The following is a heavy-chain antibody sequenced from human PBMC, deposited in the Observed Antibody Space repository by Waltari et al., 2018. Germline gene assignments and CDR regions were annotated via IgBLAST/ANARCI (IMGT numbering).Heavy chain of an antibody. CDR2: IYHSGST. J-gene: IGHJ4*02. CDR3: ARLGYYDSSGYADY. CDR1: GYSISSGYY. D-gene: IGHD3-22*01. V-gene: IGHV4-38-2*01. Sequence: QVQLQESGPGLVKPSETLSLTCAVSGYSISSGYYWGWIRQPPGKGLEWIGSIYHSGSTYYNPSLKSRVTISVDTSKNQFSLKLSSVTAADTAVYYCARLGYYDSSGYADYWGQGTLVTVSS.